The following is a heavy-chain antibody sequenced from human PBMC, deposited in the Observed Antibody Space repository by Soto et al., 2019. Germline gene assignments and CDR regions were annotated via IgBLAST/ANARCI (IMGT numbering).Heavy chain of an antibody. D-gene: IGHD5-18*01. CDR3: ARDGGYSYGPPRAGYYYYYMDV. CDR1: GYTFTGYY. V-gene: IGHV1-2*04. CDR2: INPNSGGT. Sequence: ASVKVSCKASGYTFTGYYMHWVRQAPGQGLEWMGWINPNSGGTNYAQKFQGWVTMTRDTSISTAYMELSRLRSDDTAVYYCARDGGYSYGPPRAGYYYYYMDVWRKRTTVIVSS. J-gene: IGHJ6*03.